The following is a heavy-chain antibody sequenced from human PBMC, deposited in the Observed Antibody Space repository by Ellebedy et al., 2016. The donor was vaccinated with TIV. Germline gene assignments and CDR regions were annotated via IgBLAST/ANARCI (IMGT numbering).Heavy chain of an antibody. D-gene: IGHD3-3*01. CDR2: ISGSDGST. CDR1: GFTFSSYA. V-gene: IGHV3-23*01. CDR3: AKESLRFLEWLFAYFDY. Sequence: PGGSLRLSCAASGFTFSSYAMSWVRQAPGKGLEWVSGISGSDGSTYYADSVKGRFTISRDNSENTLYLQMNSLRAEDTAVYYCAKESLRFLEWLFAYFDYWGQGTLVTVSS. J-gene: IGHJ4*02.